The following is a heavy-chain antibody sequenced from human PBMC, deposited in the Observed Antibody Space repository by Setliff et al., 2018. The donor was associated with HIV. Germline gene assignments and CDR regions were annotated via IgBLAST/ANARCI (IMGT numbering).Heavy chain of an antibody. Sequence: ASVKVSCKASGHTFSNSDIHWVRRATGQGLEWMGWMNPNSGVTGYALKFHDRVTMTGDTSISTAYLELRSLTSEDTAVYYCASGKGVGGVVITDGMDVWGKGTTVTVSS. CDR2: MNPNSGVT. V-gene: IGHV1-8*02. J-gene: IGHJ6*03. CDR1: GHTFSNSD. D-gene: IGHD3-10*01. CDR3: ASGKGVGGVVITDGMDV.